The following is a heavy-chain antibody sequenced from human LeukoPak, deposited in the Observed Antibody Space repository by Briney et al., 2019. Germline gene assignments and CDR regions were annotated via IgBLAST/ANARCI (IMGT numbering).Heavy chain of an antibody. Sequence: GGSLRLSCAASGFTVSSNYMSWVRQAPGKGLEWVSYISSSGSTIYYADSVKGRFTISRDNAKNSLYLQMNSLRAEDTAVYYCAREDCTNGVCHYDYWGQGTLVTVSS. J-gene: IGHJ4*02. V-gene: IGHV3-11*04. CDR2: ISSSGSTI. D-gene: IGHD2-8*01. CDR3: AREDCTNGVCHYDY. CDR1: GFTVSSNY.